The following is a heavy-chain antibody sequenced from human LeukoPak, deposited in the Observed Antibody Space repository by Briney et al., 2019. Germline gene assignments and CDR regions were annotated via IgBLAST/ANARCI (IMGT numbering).Heavy chain of an antibody. CDR3: ARVLGGYVVDY. CDR2: INHSGST. Sequence: GSLRLSCAASGFTYSNAWMSWVRQAPGKGLEWIGEINHSGSTNYNPSLKSRVTMSVDTSKNQFSLKLSSVTAADTAVYYCARVLGGYVVDYWGQGTLVTVSS. V-gene: IGHV4-4*02. J-gene: IGHJ4*02. D-gene: IGHD3-9*01. CDR1: GFTYSNAW.